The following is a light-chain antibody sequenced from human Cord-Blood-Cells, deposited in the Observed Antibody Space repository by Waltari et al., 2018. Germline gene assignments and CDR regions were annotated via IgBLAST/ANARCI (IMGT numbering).Light chain of an antibody. J-gene: IGKJ1*01. CDR2: KAS. CDR3: QQYNSYSWT. CDR1: QSISSW. V-gene: IGKV1-5*03. Sequence: DIQMTQFPSTLSASVGDRVPITCRASQSISSWLAWYQQKTGKAPKLLIYKASSLESGVPSRFSGSGSGTEFTLTISSLQPDDFATYYCQQYNSYSWTFGQGTKVEIK.